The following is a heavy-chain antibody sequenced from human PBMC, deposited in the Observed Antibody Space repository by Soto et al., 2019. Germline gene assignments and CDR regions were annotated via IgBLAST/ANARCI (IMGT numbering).Heavy chain of an antibody. CDR3: VPLCRYCSTTTPS. CDR1: GFTFSTHA. V-gene: IGHV3-23*01. D-gene: IGHD2-2*01. CDR2: ISGNGGDYT. Sequence: GGSLRLSCAASGFTFSTHAMSWVRQAPRKGLEWVSAISGNGGDYTYYADSVKGRFTISRDNSKNTLYLQMNSLRAEDTAVYYCVPLCRYCSTTTPSWGQGTLVTVSS. J-gene: IGHJ4*02.